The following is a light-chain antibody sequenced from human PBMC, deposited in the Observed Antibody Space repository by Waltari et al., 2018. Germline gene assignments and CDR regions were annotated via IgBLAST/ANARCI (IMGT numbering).Light chain of an antibody. Sequence: DIQMTQSPSSLSASVGDRVTITCRASQSISSFLNWYQQKPGKAPKLLIYAASSLQSGVPLRFSSSGSGTDFTLTISSLQPEDFATYYCQQSYSAPRTFGQGTKVEIK. CDR2: AAS. V-gene: IGKV1-39*01. CDR1: QSISSF. J-gene: IGKJ1*01. CDR3: QQSYSAPRT.